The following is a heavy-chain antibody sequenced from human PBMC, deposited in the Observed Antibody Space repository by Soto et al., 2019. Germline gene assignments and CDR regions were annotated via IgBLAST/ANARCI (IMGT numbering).Heavy chain of an antibody. CDR3: ARVWGSIDY. V-gene: IGHV1-8*01. Sequence: QVQLVQSGADVKKPGASVKVSCKTSGYPFTSYDINWVRQATGQGLEWVGWMNPNSGNTGSAQKFQGRVTMTRDTSTTTAYMELRSLTSEDTGVYYCARVWGSIDYWGRGTLVTVSS. CDR2: MNPNSGNT. J-gene: IGHJ4*02. D-gene: IGHD3-16*01. CDR1: GYPFTSYD.